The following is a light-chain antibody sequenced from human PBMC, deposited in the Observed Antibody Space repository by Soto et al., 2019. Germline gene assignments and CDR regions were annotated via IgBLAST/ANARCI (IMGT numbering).Light chain of an antibody. CDR3: ASYTSSSTSVI. J-gene: IGLJ2*01. CDR2: EVS. Sequence: QSVLTQPPSVSGSPGQSITISCTGTSSDVGGYKYVSWYQQHPDKAPKLIIFEVSNRPSGISSRFSGSKSGNTASLTISGLQAEDEADYYCASYTSSSTSVIFGRGTQLTVL. CDR1: SSDVGGYKY. V-gene: IGLV2-14*01.